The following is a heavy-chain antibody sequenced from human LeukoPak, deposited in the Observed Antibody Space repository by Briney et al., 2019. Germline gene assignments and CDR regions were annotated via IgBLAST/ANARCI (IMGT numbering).Heavy chain of an antibody. V-gene: IGHV4-39*01. Sequence: SETLSLTCCVSGGSISSSSYYWGWLRQPPGKGLEWIGSIYYSGSTYYNPSLKSRVTISVDTSKNQFSLKLSSVTAADTAVYYCARGYSYGPSFYWGQGTLVTVSS. D-gene: IGHD5-18*01. CDR1: GGSISSSSYY. CDR3: ARGYSYGPSFY. CDR2: IYYSGST. J-gene: IGHJ4*02.